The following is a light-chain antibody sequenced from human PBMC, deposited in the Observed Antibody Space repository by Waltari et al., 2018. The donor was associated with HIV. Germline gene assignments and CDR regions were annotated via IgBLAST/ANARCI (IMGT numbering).Light chain of an antibody. CDR3: MQALQTPLT. Sequence: DIVLTQSPLSLPVTPGEPASISCRSSQSLLHSNGFNYLDWYLRKPGQSPHLLIYVGSIRASGVPDRFSGSGSGTDFTLKISRVEAEDVGVYYCMQALQTPLTFGGGTKVEIK. J-gene: IGKJ4*01. CDR2: VGS. V-gene: IGKV2-28*01. CDR1: QSLLHSNGFNY.